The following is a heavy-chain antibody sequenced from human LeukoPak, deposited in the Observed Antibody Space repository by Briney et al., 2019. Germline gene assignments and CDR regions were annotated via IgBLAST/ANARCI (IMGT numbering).Heavy chain of an antibody. V-gene: IGHV1-46*01. CDR2: INPSGGST. CDR3: ARDNRGAYDFWSGYCWFDP. D-gene: IGHD3-3*01. J-gene: IGHJ5*02. CDR1: GYTFTSYY. Sequence: ASVKVSCKASGYTFTSYYMHWVRQAPGQGLEWMGIINPSGGSTSYAQKFQGRVTITTDESTSTAYMELSSLRSEDTAVYYCARDNRGAYDFWSGYCWFDPWGQGTLVTVSS.